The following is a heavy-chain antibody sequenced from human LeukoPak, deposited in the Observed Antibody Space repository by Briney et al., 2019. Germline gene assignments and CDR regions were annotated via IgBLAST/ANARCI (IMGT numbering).Heavy chain of an antibody. CDR2: ISSSGSTI. J-gene: IGHJ6*04. D-gene: IGHD6-19*01. Sequence: GGSLRLSCAASGFTFSSYEMNWVRQAPGKGLEWVSCISSSGSTIYYADSVKSRFTISRDNAKNSLYLQMNSLRAEDTAVYYCARGLAVAGPYYYYGMDVWGKGTTVTVSS. CDR1: GFTFSSYE. CDR3: ARGLAVAGPYYYYGMDV. V-gene: IGHV3-48*03.